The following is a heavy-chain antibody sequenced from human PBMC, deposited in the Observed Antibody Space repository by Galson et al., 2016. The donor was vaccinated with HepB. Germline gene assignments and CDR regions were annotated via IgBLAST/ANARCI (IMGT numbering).Heavy chain of an antibody. V-gene: IGHV5-51*01. Sequence: VKKPGESLKISCKGSGYRFANYWIGWVRQMPGKGLESMGIVYPGNSEIRYSPSFQGQVTISADKSITTVYLQWNSLKASDRAIYYCARHECRGSDCFSAYDFWGQGTVVTVSS. CDR3: ARHECRGSDCFSAYDF. CDR1: GYRFANYW. CDR2: VYPGNSEI. J-gene: IGHJ3*01. D-gene: IGHD2-21*02.